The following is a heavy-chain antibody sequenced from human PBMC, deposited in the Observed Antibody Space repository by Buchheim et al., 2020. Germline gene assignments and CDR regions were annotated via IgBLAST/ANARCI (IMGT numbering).Heavy chain of an antibody. CDR2: IYHTGTT. V-gene: IGHV4-39*01. Sequence: QLQLQESGPGLVKPSETLSLTCTVSGASISRNSYFWGWIRQPPGKGLEWIGSIYHTGTTYYTPPLHSRVPISIDTSTNQFSLTLDSVTAADAAVYFCAGQSVYSPLADWGQGTL. CDR3: AGQSVYSPLAD. CDR1: GASISRNSYF. D-gene: IGHD2-21*01. J-gene: IGHJ4*02.